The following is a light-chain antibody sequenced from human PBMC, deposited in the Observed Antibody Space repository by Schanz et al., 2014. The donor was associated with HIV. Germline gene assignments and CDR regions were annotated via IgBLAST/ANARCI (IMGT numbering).Light chain of an antibody. CDR2: DVT. J-gene: IGLJ2*01. CDR1: SSDVGGHNY. Sequence: QSALTQPASVSGSPGQSITISCTGVSSDVGGHNYVSWYQPHPGRAPQLMIYDVTYRPSGVSDRFSGSKSGNTAYLTISGLQPEDEADYYCCSYTSSSTLEFGGGTKLTVL. V-gene: IGLV2-14*03. CDR3: CSYTSSSTLE.